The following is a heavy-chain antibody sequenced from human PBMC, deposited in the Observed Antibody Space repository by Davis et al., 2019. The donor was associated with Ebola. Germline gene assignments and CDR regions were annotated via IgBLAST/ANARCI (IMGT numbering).Heavy chain of an antibody. J-gene: IGHJ6*02. CDR3: ARGRGIVATITIHYYYGMDV. CDR1: GFTFSSYS. D-gene: IGHD5-12*01. V-gene: IGHV3-48*01. CDR2: ISSSSSTI. Sequence: PGGSLRLSCAASGFTFSSYSMNWVRQAPGKGLEWVSYISSSSSTIYYADSVKGRFTISRDNSKHTLYLQMNSLRAEDTDVYYCARGRGIVATITIHYYYGMDVWGQGTTVTVSS.